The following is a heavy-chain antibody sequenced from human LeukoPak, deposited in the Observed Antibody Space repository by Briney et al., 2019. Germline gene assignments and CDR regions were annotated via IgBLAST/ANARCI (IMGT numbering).Heavy chain of an antibody. V-gene: IGHV3-7*01. Sequence: GGSLRLSCAASGFTSSNYWMSWVRQAPGKGLEWVANIKQDGSEKYYVDSVKGRFTISRDNAKNSLYLQMNSLRAEDTAVYYCARDGGAAAGRYYYYGMDVWGQGTTVTVSS. CDR3: ARDGGAAAGRYYYYGMDV. CDR2: IKQDGSEK. D-gene: IGHD6-13*01. CDR1: GFTSSNYW. J-gene: IGHJ6*02.